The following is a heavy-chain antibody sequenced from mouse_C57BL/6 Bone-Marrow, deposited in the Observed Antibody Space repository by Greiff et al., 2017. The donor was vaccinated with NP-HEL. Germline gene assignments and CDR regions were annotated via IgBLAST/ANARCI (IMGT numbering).Heavy chain of an antibody. J-gene: IGHJ4*01. CDR1: GYTFTSYW. Sequence: QVQLQQPGAELVMPGASVKLSCKASGYTFTSYWMHWVKQRPGQGLEWIGEIDPSDSYTNYNQKFKGKSTLTVDKSSSTAYMQLSSLTSEDSAVYYSAREGYGGSYSAMDYWGQGTSVTVSS. CDR2: IDPSDSYT. CDR3: AREGYGGSYSAMDY. D-gene: IGHD1-1*02. V-gene: IGHV1-69*01.